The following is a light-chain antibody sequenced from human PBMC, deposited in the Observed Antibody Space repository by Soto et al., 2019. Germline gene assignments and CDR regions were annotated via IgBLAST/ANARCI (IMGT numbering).Light chain of an antibody. V-gene: IGKV3-20*01. CDR1: QSISSSF. CDR3: QQCGSSPET. J-gene: IGKJ1*01. Sequence: DIVLTQSPGSLSLSPGQRATLSCRASQSISSSFLAWYQQKPGQAPRLLIYGASSRATGIPDRFSGSGSGTDFTLTISRLDPEDFAVYYCQQCGSSPETFGQGTKVDIK. CDR2: GAS.